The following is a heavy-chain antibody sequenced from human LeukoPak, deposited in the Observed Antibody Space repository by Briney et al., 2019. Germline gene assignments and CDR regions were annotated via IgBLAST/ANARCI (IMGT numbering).Heavy chain of an antibody. CDR1: AFTVSSNY. Sequence: PGGSLRLSCAASAFTVSSNYMSWVRQAPGKGLEWVSVIYSGGSTYYADSVKGRFTISRDNSKNTLYLQMNSLRAEDTAVYYCARDRVDGSGRAFDPWGQGTLVTVSS. J-gene: IGHJ5*02. D-gene: IGHD3-10*01. CDR2: IYSGGST. V-gene: IGHV3-66*02. CDR3: ARDRVDGSGRAFDP.